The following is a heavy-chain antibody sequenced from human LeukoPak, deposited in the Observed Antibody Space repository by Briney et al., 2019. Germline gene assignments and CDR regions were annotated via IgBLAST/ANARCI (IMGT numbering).Heavy chain of an antibody. CDR3: ARGSIAARGYFDY. V-gene: IGHV1-3*01. J-gene: IGHJ4*02. CDR2: INAGNGNT. D-gene: IGHD6-6*01. Sequence: ASVKVSCKASGYTFTSYAMHWVRQAPGQRLEWMGWINAGNGNTKYSQKFQGRVTITRDTSASTAYMELSSLRSEDTAVHYCARGSIAARGYFDYWGQGTLVTVSS. CDR1: GYTFTSYA.